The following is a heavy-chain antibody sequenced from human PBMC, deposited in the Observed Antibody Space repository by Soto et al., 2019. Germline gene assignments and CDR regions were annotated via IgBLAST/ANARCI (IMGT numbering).Heavy chain of an antibody. V-gene: IGHV1-69*10. CDR2: VIPVFNIS. CDR1: GGAFGRYS. CDR3: ARGDEMTAVTIFEY. J-gene: IGHJ4*02. Sequence: SVKVSCKASGGAFGRYSVSWVRQAPGQGLEWIGGVIPVFNISNYSLKFQGRVAIFADLSTSTVFMELRSLRSEDTALYYCARGDEMTAVTIFEYWGQGTLVTVSS. D-gene: IGHD4-17*01.